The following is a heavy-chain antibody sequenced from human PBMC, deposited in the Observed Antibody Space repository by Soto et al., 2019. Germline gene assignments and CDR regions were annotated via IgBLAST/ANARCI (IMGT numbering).Heavy chain of an antibody. CDR2: IIPIIGTA. CDR1: GGTFSSYA. CDR3: AIVSSNWYKGYFDY. V-gene: IGHV1-69*12. D-gene: IGHD6-13*01. J-gene: IGHJ4*02. Sequence: QVQLVQSGSEVKKPGSSVKVSCKASGGTFSSYAISWVRQAPGQGLEWMGGIIPIIGTANYAQKFQGRVTITADESMNTAYMELSSLRSEDTAVYYCAIVSSNWYKGYFDYWGQGTLVTVSS.